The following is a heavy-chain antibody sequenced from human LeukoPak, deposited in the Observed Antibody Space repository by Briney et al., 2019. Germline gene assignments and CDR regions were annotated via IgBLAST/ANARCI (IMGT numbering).Heavy chain of an antibody. V-gene: IGHV3-30*18. CDR1: GFTFSSYG. Sequence: GRSLRLSCAASGFTFSSYGMHWVRQAPGKGLEWVAVISYDGSNKYYADSVKGRFTISRDNSKNTLYLQMNSLRAEDTAVYYCAKDIFPPYYYGSGGDYYYGMDVWGQGTTVTVSS. CDR3: AKDIFPPYYYGSGGDYYYGMDV. J-gene: IGHJ6*02. D-gene: IGHD3-10*01. CDR2: ISYDGSNK.